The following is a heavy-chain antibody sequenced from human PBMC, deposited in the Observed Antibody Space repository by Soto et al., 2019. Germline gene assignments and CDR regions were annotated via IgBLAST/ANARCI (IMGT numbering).Heavy chain of an antibody. Sequence: QLHLQESGPGLVKPSETLSLTCNVSGGSITSSSYYWGWIRQPPGKGLEWIGDIYYTGTTHYNPSLKSRATISVATSKNQFSLKLSSVTAADTSVYYCARLTGAYFITTYNSFDPWGQGIQVTVSS. CDR1: GGSITSSSYY. V-gene: IGHV4-39*01. J-gene: IGHJ5*02. CDR2: IYYTGTT. CDR3: ARLTGAYFITTYNSFDP. D-gene: IGHD1-26*01.